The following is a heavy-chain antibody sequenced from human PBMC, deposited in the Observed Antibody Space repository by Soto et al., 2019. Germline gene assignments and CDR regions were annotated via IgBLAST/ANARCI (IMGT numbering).Heavy chain of an antibody. CDR3: ARDAAYFDGTLWYDGYDV. CDR1: GFTFSSFW. D-gene: IGHD3-10*01. CDR2: IKFDGSQK. J-gene: IGHJ3*01. Sequence: PGGSLRLSCTASGFTFSSFWMNWARQAPGKGLEWVANIKFDGSQKSYGDSVKGRFTISRDNAENSLHLQMDSLRAEDTAVYYCARDAAYFDGTLWYDGYDVWGRGTMVTVSS. V-gene: IGHV3-7*01.